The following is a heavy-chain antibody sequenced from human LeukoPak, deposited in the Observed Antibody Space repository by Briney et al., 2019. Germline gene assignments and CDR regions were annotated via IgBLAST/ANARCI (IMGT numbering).Heavy chain of an antibody. J-gene: IGHJ6*02. CDR2: ISGSGGST. CDR3: AKNDYSYYAMDV. CDR1: GFTFSNYA. V-gene: IGHV3-23*01. Sequence: PGGSLRLSCAASGFTFSNYAMSWVRQAPGKGLEWVSTISGSGGSTFYADSVKGRFTISRDNPRNTLYLQMNSLRAEDTAIYYCAKNDYSYYAMDVWGRGTTVTVSS.